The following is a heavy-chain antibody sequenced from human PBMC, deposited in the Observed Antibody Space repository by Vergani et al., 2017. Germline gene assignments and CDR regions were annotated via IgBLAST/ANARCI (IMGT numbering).Heavy chain of an antibody. CDR2: INPNSGGT. V-gene: IGHV1-2*02. J-gene: IGHJ6*03. D-gene: IGHD4-11*01. Sequence: QVQLVQSGAEVKKPGASVKVSCKASGYTFTGYYMHWVRQAPGQGLEWMGWINPNSGGTNYAQKFQGRVTMTRDTSISTAYMELSRLRSDDTAVYYCARASRLSNYIRVTDVWGKGTTVTVSS. CDR1: GYTFTGYY. CDR3: ARASRLSNYIRVTDV.